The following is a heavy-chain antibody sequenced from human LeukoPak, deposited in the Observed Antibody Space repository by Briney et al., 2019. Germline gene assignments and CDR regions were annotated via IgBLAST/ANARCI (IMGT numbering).Heavy chain of an antibody. V-gene: IGHV4-34*01. D-gene: IGHD2-15*01. J-gene: IGHJ4*02. Sequence: PSETLSLTCAVYGGSFSGYYWSWIRQPPGKGLEWIGEINHSGSTNYNPSLKSRVTISVDTSKNQFSLKLSSVTAADTAVYYCARGGCSGGSCYSVVYYFDYWGQGTLVTVSS. CDR1: GGSFSGYY. CDR2: INHSGST. CDR3: ARGGCSGGSCYSVVYYFDY.